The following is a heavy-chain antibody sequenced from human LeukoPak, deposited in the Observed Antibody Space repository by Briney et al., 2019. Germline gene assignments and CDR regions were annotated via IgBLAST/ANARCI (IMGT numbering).Heavy chain of an antibody. CDR1: GFTFSSYA. V-gene: IGHV3-23*01. J-gene: IGHJ4*02. CDR2: ISGSGGST. CDR3: AKDLEAAAGGKHGY. D-gene: IGHD6-13*01. Sequence: GGSLRLSCAASGFTFSSYAMSWVRQAPGKGLEWVSAISGSGGSTYYADSVKGRFTISRDNSRNTLYLQMNSLRAEDTAVYYCAKDLEAAAGGKHGYWGQGTLVTVSS.